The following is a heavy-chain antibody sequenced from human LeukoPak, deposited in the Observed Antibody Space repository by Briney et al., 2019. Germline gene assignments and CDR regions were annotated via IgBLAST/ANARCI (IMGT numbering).Heavy chain of an antibody. V-gene: IGHV1-46*01. CDR2: INPGGGST. Sequence: ASVKVSCKASGYTFTSYYMHWVRQAPGQGLEWIGIINPGGGSTSYAQKFRGRVTMTRDTSTSTVYMELSSLRSEDTAVYYCARGYCSGGSCFDYWGQGTLVTVSS. CDR3: ARGYCSGGSCFDY. D-gene: IGHD2-15*01. CDR1: GYTFTSYY. J-gene: IGHJ4*02.